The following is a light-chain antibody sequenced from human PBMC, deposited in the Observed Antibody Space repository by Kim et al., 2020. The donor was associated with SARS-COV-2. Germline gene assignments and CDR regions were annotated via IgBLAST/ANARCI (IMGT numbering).Light chain of an antibody. J-gene: IGLJ2*01. CDR1: ELGDKY. Sequence: SVSPEQTASITCSGNELGDKYEGWYQQKPGQSPVLVIYQDTKRPSGIPERFSGSNSGNTATLTISGTQAMDEADYYCQAWDISTGVFGGGTQLTVL. V-gene: IGLV3-1*01. CDR3: QAWDISTGV. CDR2: QDT.